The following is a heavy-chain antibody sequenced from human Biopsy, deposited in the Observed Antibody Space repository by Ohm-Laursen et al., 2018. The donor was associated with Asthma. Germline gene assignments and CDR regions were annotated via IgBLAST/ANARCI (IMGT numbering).Heavy chain of an antibody. CDR3: ARQSGQDYGDSSGFDI. D-gene: IGHD3-22*01. CDR1: GFVFSQCG. CDR2: VSSDGNNK. J-gene: IGHJ3*02. V-gene: IGHV3-30*03. Sequence: SLRLSCAASGFVFSQCGMHWVRQGPGKGLEWVALVSSDGNNKYYEDSVKGRFTISRDNSRNRLYLQINRLTVEDSAVYFCARQSGQDYGDSSGFDIWCQGTKVAVSS.